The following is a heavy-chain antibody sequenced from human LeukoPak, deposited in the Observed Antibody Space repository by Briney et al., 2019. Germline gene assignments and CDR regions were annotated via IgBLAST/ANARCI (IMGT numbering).Heavy chain of an antibody. Sequence: GGSLRLSCAASGFTFSSYAMHWVRQAPGKGLEWVAVIPYDGSNKYYADSVKGRFTISRGNSKNTLYLQMNSLRAEDTAVYYCARGFMDIVVVPADYWGQGTLVTVSS. V-gene: IGHV3-30-3*01. J-gene: IGHJ4*02. D-gene: IGHD2-2*03. CDR3: ARGFMDIVVVPADY. CDR1: GFTFSSYA. CDR2: IPYDGSNK.